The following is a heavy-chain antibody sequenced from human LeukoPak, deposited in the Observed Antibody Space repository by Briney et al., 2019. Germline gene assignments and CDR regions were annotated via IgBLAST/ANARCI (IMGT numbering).Heavy chain of an antibody. CDR3: ARDGWELLLSTAFDI. D-gene: IGHD1-26*01. Sequence: PGGSLRLSCAASGFTFSSYSMNWVRQAPGKGLEWVSYISSSSSTIYYADSVKGRFTISRDNAKNTLYLQMNSLRAEDTAVYYCARDGWELLLSTAFDIWGQGTMVTVSS. CDR2: ISSSSSTI. CDR1: GFTFSSYS. V-gene: IGHV3-48*04. J-gene: IGHJ3*02.